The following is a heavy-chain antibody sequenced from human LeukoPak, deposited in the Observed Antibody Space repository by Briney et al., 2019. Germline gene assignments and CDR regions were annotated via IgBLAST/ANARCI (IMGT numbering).Heavy chain of an antibody. CDR1: GFTFSSYA. J-gene: IGHJ6*02. V-gene: IGHV3-23*01. CDR2: ISGSGGST. CDR3: AKESGWSPGYGMDV. D-gene: IGHD6-19*01. Sequence: PGGSLRLPCAASGFTFSSYAMSWFPQAPGKGREWVPAISGSGGSTYYADSVKGRFTISRDNSKNTLYLQMNSLRAEDTAVYYCAKESGWSPGYGMDVWGQGTTVTVSS.